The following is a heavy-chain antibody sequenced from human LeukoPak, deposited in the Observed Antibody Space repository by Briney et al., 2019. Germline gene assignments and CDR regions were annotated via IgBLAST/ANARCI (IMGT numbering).Heavy chain of an antibody. D-gene: IGHD1/OR15-1a*01. Sequence: GGSLRLSCAASGFTFSSYGMHWVRQAPGKGLEWVAVIRYDGSNKYYADSVKGRFTISRDNSKNTLFLQMNSLRDEDTAVYYCAKWNSYQFDDWGQGTLVTVSS. J-gene: IGHJ4*02. CDR2: IRYDGSNK. CDR3: AKWNSYQFDD. CDR1: GFTFSSYG. V-gene: IGHV3-30*02.